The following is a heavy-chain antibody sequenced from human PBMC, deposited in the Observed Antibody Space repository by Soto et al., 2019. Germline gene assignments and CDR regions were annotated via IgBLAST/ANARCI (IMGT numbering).Heavy chain of an antibody. D-gene: IGHD3-3*01. CDR1: GGTFSSYT. CDR2: IIPILGIA. Sequence: QVQLVQSGAEVKKPGSSVKVSCKASGGTFSSYTISWVRQAPGQGLEWMGRIIPILGIANYAQKFQSIVTITADKSTSTAYMELSSLRSEDTVVYYCAREENRDFWSGQYLDYWGQGTLVTVSS. J-gene: IGHJ4*02. CDR3: AREENRDFWSGQYLDY. V-gene: IGHV1-69*02.